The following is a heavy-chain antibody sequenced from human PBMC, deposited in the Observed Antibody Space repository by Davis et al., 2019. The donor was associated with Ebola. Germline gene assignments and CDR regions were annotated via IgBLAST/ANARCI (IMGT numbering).Heavy chain of an antibody. Sequence: GESLKISCAASGFSFGTYSMHWVRKTPGKGLEWISSISSGGNYIFYADSVKGRFTISRDNDNKSLFLQMNSLRVEDTAVYFCARDGPNYDVDYWGQGTLVTVSA. CDR3: ARDGPNYDVDY. V-gene: IGHV3-21*01. CDR1: GFSFGTYS. D-gene: IGHD3-22*01. CDR2: ISSGGNYI. J-gene: IGHJ4*02.